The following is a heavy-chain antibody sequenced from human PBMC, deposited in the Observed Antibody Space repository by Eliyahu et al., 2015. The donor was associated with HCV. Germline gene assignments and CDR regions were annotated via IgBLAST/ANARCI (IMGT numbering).Heavy chain of an antibody. CDR3: GRDIVPPGLFLDY. CDR2: ISPNGYDQ. CDR1: GFTFSAPY. V-gene: IGHV3-11*04. J-gene: IGHJ4*02. Sequence: QVQLVESGGALVKPGGSLRLSCAAAGFTFSAPYMAWIRQAPGKGLEWVSFISPNGYDQVYADSVKGRFTISRDNTKNSLYLQMNSLRVEDTAVYYCGRDIVPPGLFLDYWGQGSLVTVSS. D-gene: IGHD2-21*01.